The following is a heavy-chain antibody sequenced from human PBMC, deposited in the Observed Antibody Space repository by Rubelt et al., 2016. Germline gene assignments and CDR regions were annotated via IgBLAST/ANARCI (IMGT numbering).Heavy chain of an antibody. CDR2: VDHSGST. V-gene: IGHV4-38-2*01. Sequence: QVQLQELGPGLVKPSETLSLTCVVSGYSISSGSWGWVRQPPGKGLEWIGNVDHSGSTVTNPSLTGRVTLSLDKSKNHFFLRWRSVTAADTAVYYCARRNGEAVGGEPPWFDPWGQGTLVTVSS. CDR3: ARRNGEAVGGEPPWFDP. J-gene: IGHJ5*02. D-gene: IGHD2-21*01. CDR1: GYSISSGS.